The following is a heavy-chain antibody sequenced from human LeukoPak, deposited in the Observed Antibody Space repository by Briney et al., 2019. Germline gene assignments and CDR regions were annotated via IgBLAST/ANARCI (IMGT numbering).Heavy chain of an antibody. J-gene: IGHJ4*02. CDR2: ISSSSSAI. Sequence: GGSLRLSCAASGFTFSTYSMNWVRQAPGKGLEWVSYISSSSSAIYYAESVKGRFTISRDNAKNSLYLQMNSLRAEDTAVYYWGRDSGGGVYAFIIDYWGQGTLVTVSS. CDR3: GRDSGGGVYAFIIDY. D-gene: IGHD2-8*01. V-gene: IGHV3-48*01. CDR1: GFTFSTYS.